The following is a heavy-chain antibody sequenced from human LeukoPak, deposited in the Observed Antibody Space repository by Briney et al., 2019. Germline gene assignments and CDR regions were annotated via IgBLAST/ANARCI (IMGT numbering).Heavy chain of an antibody. CDR1: GYSFTNYC. CDR3: ARWGGYCSGGNCYPLYYFDY. CDR2: INPRDSDT. D-gene: IGHD2-15*01. V-gene: IGHV5-51*01. Sequence: KPGKALKISCKGSGYSFTNYCIGGVRQMPGKGLQWMGIINPRDSDTRYSPSFQGQVTISADKSISTAYLQWSSLKASDTAMYYCARWGGYCSGGNCYPLYYFDYWGQGTLVTVSS. J-gene: IGHJ4*02.